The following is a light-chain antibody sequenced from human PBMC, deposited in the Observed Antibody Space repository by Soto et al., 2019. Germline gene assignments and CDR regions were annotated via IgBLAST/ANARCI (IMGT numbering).Light chain of an antibody. V-gene: IGLV2-23*02. CDR1: SSDVGSYNL. Sequence: QSVLTQPASVSRSPGQSITISCTGTSSDVGSYNLVSWYQQHPGKAPKLMIYEVSKRPSGVSNRFSGSKSGNTASLTISGLQAEDEADYYCCSYAGSSTPYVFGTGTKVTVL. J-gene: IGLJ1*01. CDR2: EVS. CDR3: CSYAGSSTPYV.